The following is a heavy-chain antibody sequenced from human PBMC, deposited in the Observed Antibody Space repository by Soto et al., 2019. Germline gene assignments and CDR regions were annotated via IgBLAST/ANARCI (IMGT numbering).Heavy chain of an antibody. J-gene: IGHJ4*02. V-gene: IGHV2-5*02. CDR2: IYWDDDK. Sequence: QITLKEAGPTLVKPTQTLTLTCSFSGFSLITSGVGVGWIRQPPGKALEWLALIYWDDDKGYSTSLKSRLTXTTXTSKNQVVLTMTNMDPADTATYYCAHTMAPRIFDYWGQGTLVTVSS. CDR3: AHTMAPRIFDY. CDR1: GFSLITSGVG.